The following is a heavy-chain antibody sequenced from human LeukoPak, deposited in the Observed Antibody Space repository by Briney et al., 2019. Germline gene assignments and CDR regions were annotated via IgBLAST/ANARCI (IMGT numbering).Heavy chain of an antibody. CDR3: ATNTPLSMVRGVTYYYYYYMDV. Sequence: ASVKVSCKASGGTFSSYAISWVRQAPGQGLEGMGGIIPIFGTANYAQKFQGRVTITADESTSTAYMELSSLRSEDTAVYYCATNTPLSMVRGVTYYYYYYMDVWGKGTTVTISS. D-gene: IGHD3-10*01. CDR2: IIPIFGTA. V-gene: IGHV1-69*13. CDR1: GGTFSSYA. J-gene: IGHJ6*03.